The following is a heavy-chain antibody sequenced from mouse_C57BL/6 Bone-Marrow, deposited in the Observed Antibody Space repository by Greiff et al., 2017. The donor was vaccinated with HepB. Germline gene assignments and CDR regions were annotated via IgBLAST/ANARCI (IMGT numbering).Heavy chain of an antibody. Sequence: EVKLVESGGELVKPGGSLKLSCAASGFTFSSYGMSWVRQTPDKRLEWVATISSGGSYTYYPDSVKGRFTISRDNAKNTLYLQMSSLKSEDTAMYYCARGATVVAPFAYWGQGTLVTVSA. CDR3: ARGATVVAPFAY. J-gene: IGHJ3*01. CDR1: GFTFSSYG. CDR2: ISSGGSYT. V-gene: IGHV5-6*02. D-gene: IGHD1-1*01.